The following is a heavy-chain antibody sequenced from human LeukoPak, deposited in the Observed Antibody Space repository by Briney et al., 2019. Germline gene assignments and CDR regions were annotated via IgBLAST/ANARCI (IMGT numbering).Heavy chain of an antibody. CDR3: AREGYYNKAPDY. V-gene: IGHV4-38-2*02. CDR1: GYSISRSYY. J-gene: IGHJ4*02. Sequence: SETLSLTCTVSGYSISRSYYWGWIRQPPGKGLEWIGNINHSGSTYFNPSLKSRVTISVDTSKNQFSLKLSSVTAADTAVYYCAREGYYNKAPDYWGQGTLVTVSS. CDR2: INHSGST. D-gene: IGHD3-22*01.